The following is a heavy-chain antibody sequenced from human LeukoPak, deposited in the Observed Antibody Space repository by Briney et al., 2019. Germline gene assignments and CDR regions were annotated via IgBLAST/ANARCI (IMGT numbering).Heavy chain of an antibody. Sequence: PGGSRRLSCAITFKNYAVTWVRQAPGKGLEWVSSISGRGTETYYADSVQGRFTISKDTSGSTVFLQMNSLRADDTAVYYCAKALREGHRPVCTYYYMAVWGQGTTVTVSS. CDR1: TFKNYA. J-gene: IGHJ6*03. V-gene: IGHV3-23*01. CDR3: AKALREGHRPVCTYYYMAV. CDR2: ISGRGTET. D-gene: IGHD5-24*01.